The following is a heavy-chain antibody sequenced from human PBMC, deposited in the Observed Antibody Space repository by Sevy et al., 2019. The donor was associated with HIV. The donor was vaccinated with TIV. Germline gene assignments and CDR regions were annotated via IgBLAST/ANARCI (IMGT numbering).Heavy chain of an antibody. Sequence: GGSLRLSCAASGFTFSSSIINWVRQAPGKGLEWDSSISGTGSTIYYADSVKGRFTISRDNAKNSLYLQMHSLRDEDTAVYYCARSDYGDYVGWFDPWGQGTLVTVSS. D-gene: IGHD4-17*01. CDR1: GFTFSSSI. CDR2: ISGTGSTI. V-gene: IGHV3-48*02. CDR3: ARSDYGDYVGWFDP. J-gene: IGHJ5*02.